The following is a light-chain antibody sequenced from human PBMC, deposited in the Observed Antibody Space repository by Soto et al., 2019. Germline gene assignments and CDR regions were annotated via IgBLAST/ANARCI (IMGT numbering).Light chain of an antibody. J-gene: IGKJ3*01. CDR3: QQFDNPPIT. V-gene: IGKV1-5*03. Sequence: DIQMTQSPSTLSGSVGDRVTITCRASQTISSWLAWYQQKPGKAPKLLIYKASTLKSGVPSRFSGSGSGTEFTLTISSLQPDDFATYYCQQFDNPPITFGPGTKVDIK. CDR2: KAS. CDR1: QTISSW.